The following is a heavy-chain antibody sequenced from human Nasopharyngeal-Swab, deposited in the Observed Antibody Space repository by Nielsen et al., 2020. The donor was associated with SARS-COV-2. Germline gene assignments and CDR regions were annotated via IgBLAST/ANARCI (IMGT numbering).Heavy chain of an antibody. D-gene: IGHD6-6*01. CDR2: INGGNGNT. V-gene: IGHV1-3*01. J-gene: IGHJ4*02. Sequence: GESLKISCAASGFTFSGYAVHWVRQAPGQRLEWMGWINGGNGNTKFSQKFQGRVTITRDTSASTAYMELSSLTSEDTAVYYCARSSIAVRPGSYFDFWGQGTLVTVSS. CDR1: GFTFSGYA. CDR3: ARSSIAVRPGSYFDF.